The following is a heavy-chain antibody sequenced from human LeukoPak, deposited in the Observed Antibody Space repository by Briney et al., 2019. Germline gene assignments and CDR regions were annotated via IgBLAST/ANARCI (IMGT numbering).Heavy chain of an antibody. V-gene: IGHV1-3*01. D-gene: IGHD1-26*01. Sequence: ASVKVSCKASGYTFTSYAMHWVRQAPGQRLEWMGWINAGNGNTKYSQKFQGRVTTTRDTSASTAYMELSSLRSEDTAVYYCARDREGEYFDYWGQGTLVTVSS. CDR3: ARDREGEYFDY. CDR1: GYTFTSYA. J-gene: IGHJ4*02. CDR2: INAGNGNT.